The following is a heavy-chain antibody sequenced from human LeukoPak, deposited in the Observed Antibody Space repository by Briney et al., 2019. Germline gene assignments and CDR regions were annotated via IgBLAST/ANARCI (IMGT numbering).Heavy chain of an antibody. J-gene: IGHJ4*02. CDR1: GYTFIGDD. D-gene: IGHD5-12*01. V-gene: IGHV1-8*01. CDR3: ATTLRNKPP. CDR2: MNPNSGIT. Sequence: GDSVKVSCKASGYTFIGDDINWVRQATGQGLEWVGYMNPNSGITGYAQKFQGRVTMTWNTAISTAYMELSSLTSEDTAVYYCATTLRNKPPWGQGTLVTVSS.